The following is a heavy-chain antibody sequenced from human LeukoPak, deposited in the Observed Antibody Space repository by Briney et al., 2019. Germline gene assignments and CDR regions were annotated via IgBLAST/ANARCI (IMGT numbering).Heavy chain of an antibody. Sequence: PGGSLRLSCAASGLTFSDYAMTWVRQAPGKGLEWVSAITGSGDSTYYADSVKGRFTISRDNAKNSLYLQMNSLRAEDTAVYYCARFSRSTYGGYYFDYWGQGTLVTVSS. V-gene: IGHV3-23*01. J-gene: IGHJ4*02. CDR2: ITGSGDST. CDR1: GLTFSDYA. D-gene: IGHD4/OR15-4a*01. CDR3: ARFSRSTYGGYYFDY.